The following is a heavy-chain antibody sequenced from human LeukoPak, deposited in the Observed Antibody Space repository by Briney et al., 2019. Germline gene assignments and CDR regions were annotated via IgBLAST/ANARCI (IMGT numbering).Heavy chain of an antibody. Sequence: SETLSLTCTVSGGSISSSSYYWGWIRQPPGKGLEWIGEIYHSGSTNYNPSLKSRVTISVDKSKNQFSLKLSSVTAADTAVYYCAREGRGAVAVNREAFDIWGQGTMVTVSS. V-gene: IGHV4-39*07. CDR2: IYHSGST. CDR1: GGSISSSSYY. J-gene: IGHJ3*02. CDR3: AREGRGAVAVNREAFDI. D-gene: IGHD6-19*01.